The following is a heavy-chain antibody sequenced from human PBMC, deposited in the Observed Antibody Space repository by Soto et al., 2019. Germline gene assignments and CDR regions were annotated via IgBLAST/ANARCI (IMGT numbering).Heavy chain of an antibody. D-gene: IGHD1-26*01. CDR3: ATLGSGRYDY. CDR2: ISPTVGIP. J-gene: IGHJ4*01. V-gene: IGHV1-69*02. Sequence: QVHLVQSGAEVKKPGSSVKVSCKASGGTFSSYIISWVRQAPGQGLEWMGRISPTVGIPNYAQKFQGRVTSTADRTTSTAYMELSSLRAEDTAIYYCATLGSGRYDYWGHGTLVTVSS. CDR1: GGTFSSYI.